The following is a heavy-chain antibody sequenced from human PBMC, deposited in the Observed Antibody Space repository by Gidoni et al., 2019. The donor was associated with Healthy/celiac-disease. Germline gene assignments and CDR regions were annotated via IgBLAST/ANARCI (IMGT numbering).Heavy chain of an antibody. V-gene: IGHV3-21*01. CDR3: ARDGYLGCSSTSCLGPGYFDY. Sequence: EVQLVESGGGLVKPGGSLRLSCAASGFTFSRYSMNWVRQAPGKGREWVSSISSSSSYIYYADSVKGRFTISRDNAKNSLYLQMNSLRAEDTAVYYCARDGYLGCSSTSCLGPGYFDYWGQGTLVTVSS. D-gene: IGHD2-2*01. CDR1: GFTFSRYS. J-gene: IGHJ4*02. CDR2: ISSSSSYI.